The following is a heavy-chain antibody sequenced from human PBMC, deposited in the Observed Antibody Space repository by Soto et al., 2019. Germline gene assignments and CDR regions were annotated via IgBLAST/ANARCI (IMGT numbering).Heavy chain of an antibody. CDR3: ARYDRMVSPGITIFGVVIMSAFDI. D-gene: IGHD3-3*01. J-gene: IGHJ3*02. Sequence: ASVKVSCKASGYTFTSYGISWVRQAPGQGLEWMGWISAYNGNTNYAQKLQGRVTMTTDTSTSTAYMELRSLRSDDTALYYCARYDRMVSPGITIFGVVIMSAFDIWGQGTMVTVSS. V-gene: IGHV1-18*01. CDR2: ISAYNGNT. CDR1: GYTFTSYG.